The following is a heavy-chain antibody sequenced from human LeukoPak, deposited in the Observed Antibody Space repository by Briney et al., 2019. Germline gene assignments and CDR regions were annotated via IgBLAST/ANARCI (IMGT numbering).Heavy chain of an antibody. V-gene: IGHV1-18*01. J-gene: IGHJ6*03. CDR1: GGTFSSYG. CDR3: AREGERVSYYYYYMDV. D-gene: IGHD1-26*01. CDR2: ISAYNGNT. Sequence: AASVKVSCKASGGTFSSYGISWVRQAPGQGLEWMGWISAYNGNTNYAQKLQGRVTMTTDTSTSTAYMELRSLRSDDTAVYYCAREGERVSYYYYYMDVWGKGTTVTVSS.